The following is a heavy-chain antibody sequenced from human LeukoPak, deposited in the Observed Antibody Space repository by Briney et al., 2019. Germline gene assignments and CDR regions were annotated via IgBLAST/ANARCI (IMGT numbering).Heavy chain of an antibody. CDR1: GGTFSSYA. Sequence: ASVKVSCKAFGGTFSSYAISWVRQAPGQGLEWMGGIIPIFGTANYAQKFQGRVTITADESTSAAYMELSSLRSEDTAVYYCARSAIAAAGKVGWFDPWGQGTLVTVSS. J-gene: IGHJ5*02. CDR2: IIPIFGTA. D-gene: IGHD6-13*01. CDR3: ARSAIAAAGKVGWFDP. V-gene: IGHV1-69*13.